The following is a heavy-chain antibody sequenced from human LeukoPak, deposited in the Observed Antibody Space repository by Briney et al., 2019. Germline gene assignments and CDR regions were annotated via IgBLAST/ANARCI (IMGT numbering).Heavy chain of an antibody. CDR1: GFTFSTYS. V-gene: IGHV3-48*01. CDR2: ISSSSSTI. J-gene: IGHJ3*02. CDR3: ARGMSSGRYAVDI. Sequence: GGSLRLSCAASGFTFSTYSMNWVRQAPGKGLDWVSYISSSSSTIYYADSVKGRFTISRDSAKNSLYLQMNSLRAEDTAVYSCARGMSSGRYAVDIWGQGTMVTVSS. D-gene: IGHD6-19*01.